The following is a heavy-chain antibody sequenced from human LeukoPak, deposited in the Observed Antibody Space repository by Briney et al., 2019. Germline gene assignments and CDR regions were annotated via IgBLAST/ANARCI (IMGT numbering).Heavy chain of an antibody. CDR2: IDPSDSYT. CDR1: GYSFTSYW. CDR3: ARRWGYSSSGGAFDI. V-gene: IGHV5-10-1*01. D-gene: IGHD6-13*01. J-gene: IGHJ3*02. Sequence: GESLKISCKGSGYSFTSYWISWVRQVPGKGLEWMGRIDPSDSYTNYSPSFQGHVTISADKSISTAYLQWSSLKASDTAMYYCARRWGYSSSGGAFDIWGQGTMVTVSS.